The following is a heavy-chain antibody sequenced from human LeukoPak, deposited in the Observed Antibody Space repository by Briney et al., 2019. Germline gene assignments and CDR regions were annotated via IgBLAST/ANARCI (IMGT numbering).Heavy chain of an antibody. Sequence: GGSLRLSCAASGFTLNTYGMHWVRQVPGKGLEWVAFIRFDGSNKYYADSVKGRFTISRDNSKNTLYLQMKSPRPEDTAVYYCARGDGYCSSASCSGNWGQGTLVTVSS. D-gene: IGHD2-2*03. CDR3: ARGDGYCSSASCSGN. CDR1: GFTLNTYG. V-gene: IGHV3-30*02. J-gene: IGHJ4*02. CDR2: IRFDGSNK.